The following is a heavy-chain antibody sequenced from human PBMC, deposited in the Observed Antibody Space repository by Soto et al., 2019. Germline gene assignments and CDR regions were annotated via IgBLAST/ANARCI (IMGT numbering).Heavy chain of an antibody. CDR3: ANLFYGDYVSIDP. V-gene: IGHV4-59*03. D-gene: IGHD4-17*01. CDR2: VXXMXGX. J-gene: IGHJ5*02. CDR1: GGSITGYY. Sequence: SETLSLTCTVSGGSITGYYWTWIRQPPGKGLEXSGYVXXMXGXXXNXXXXSRVTISIDKSKNQFSLNLRSVTAADTAVYYCANLFYGDYVSIDPWGQGTLVTVSS.